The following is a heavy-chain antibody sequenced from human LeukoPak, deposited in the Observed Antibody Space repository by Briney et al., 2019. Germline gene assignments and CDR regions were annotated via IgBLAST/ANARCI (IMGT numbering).Heavy chain of an antibody. CDR2: IKQDGSEK. CDR3: ARDGSSSYYYYYYMDV. Sequence: PGGSLRLSCAASGFTFSSYWMSWVRQAPGKGLEWVANIKQDGSEKYYVDSVKGRFTISRDNAKNSLYLQMNSLRAEDTAVYYCARDGSSSYYYYYYMDVWGKGTTVTVSS. J-gene: IGHJ6*03. CDR1: GFTFSSYW. V-gene: IGHV3-7*01. D-gene: IGHD6-13*01.